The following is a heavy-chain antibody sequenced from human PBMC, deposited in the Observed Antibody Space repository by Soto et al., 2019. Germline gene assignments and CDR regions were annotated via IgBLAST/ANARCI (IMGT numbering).Heavy chain of an antibody. V-gene: IGHV1-2*04. Sequence: ASVKVSCKASGYTFTDSYIHWVRQAPGKGLELMGWISPSSGATQYAQKFQGWVTVTRDTSTSTVYLDVSRLKSDGSAVYYCARELYDNGPSGLDPWGQGTLVTVSS. D-gene: IGHD3-22*01. J-gene: IGHJ5*02. CDR3: ARELYDNGPSGLDP. CDR1: GYTFTDSY. CDR2: ISPSSGAT.